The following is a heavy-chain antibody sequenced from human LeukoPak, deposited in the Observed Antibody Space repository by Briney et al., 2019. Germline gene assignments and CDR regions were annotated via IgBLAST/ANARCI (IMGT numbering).Heavy chain of an antibody. Sequence: SETLSLTCTVSGGSINSGTYYWGWIRQSPGKGLEWIGSIDSSGNTFYNPSLKSRVTISVDTSKNQFSLKLSSVTAADTAVYYCAQIRPSTYYHSSNSFDYWGQGTLVTVSS. CDR2: IDSSGNT. CDR1: GGSINSGTYY. V-gene: IGHV4-39*01. CDR3: AQIRPSTYYHSSNSFDY. D-gene: IGHD3-22*01. J-gene: IGHJ4*02.